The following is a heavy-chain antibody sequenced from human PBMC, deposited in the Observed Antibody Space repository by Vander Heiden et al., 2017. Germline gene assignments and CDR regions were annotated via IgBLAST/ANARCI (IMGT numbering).Heavy chain of an antibody. CDR3: ATTYSGSYSPFDY. Sequence: EVQLVQSGAEVKKPGATVTISCKVSGYTFTDYYMHWVQQAPGKGLEWMGLVDPEDGETIYAEKFQGRVTRTADTSTDTAYRELSSLRSEDTAGDYGATTYSGSYSPFDYWGQGTRGNVAS. J-gene: IGHJ4*02. V-gene: IGHV1-69-2*01. D-gene: IGHD1-26*01. CDR2: VDPEDGET. CDR1: GYTFTDYY.